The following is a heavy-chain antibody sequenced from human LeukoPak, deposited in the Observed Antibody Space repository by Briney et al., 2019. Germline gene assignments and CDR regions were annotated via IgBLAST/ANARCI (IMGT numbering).Heavy chain of an antibody. J-gene: IGHJ4*02. D-gene: IGHD6-13*01. CDR2: IKQDGSEK. Sequence: GGSLRLSCGASGFTLSSSWMSWVRQAPGKGLEWVANIKQDGSEKYYVDSVKGRFTISRDNAKNSLYLQMNSLRAEDKAIYYCAKVHKESSAWSHWGQGTLVTVSS. CDR3: AKVHKESSAWSH. V-gene: IGHV3-7*01. CDR1: GFTLSSSW.